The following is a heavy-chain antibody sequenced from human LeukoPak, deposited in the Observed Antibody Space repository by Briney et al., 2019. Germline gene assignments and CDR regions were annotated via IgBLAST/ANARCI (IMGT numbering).Heavy chain of an antibody. CDR2: IYYSGST. CDR3: AKAAAGLHYYYYMDV. CDR1: GGSISSYY. J-gene: IGHJ6*03. V-gene: IGHV4-59*01. D-gene: IGHD6-13*01. Sequence: SETLSLTCTVSGGSISSYYWSWIRQPPGKGLEWIGYIYYSGSTNYNPSLKSRVTISVDTSKNQFSLKLSSVTAADTAVYYCAKAAAGLHYYYYMDVWGKGTTVTVSS.